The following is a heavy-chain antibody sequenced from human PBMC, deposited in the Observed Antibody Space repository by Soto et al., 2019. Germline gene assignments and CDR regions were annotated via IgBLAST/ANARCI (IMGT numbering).Heavy chain of an antibody. CDR1: GGSISSSSYY. D-gene: IGHD4-17*01. Sequence: PSETLSLTCTVSGGSISSSSYYWGWIRQPPGKGLEWIGSIYYSGSTYYNPSLKSRVTISVDTSKNQFSLKLSSVTAADTAVYYCASMYGDYVSYWGQRTLVTVSS. CDR3: ASMYGDYVSY. V-gene: IGHV4-39*01. CDR2: IYYSGST. J-gene: IGHJ4*02.